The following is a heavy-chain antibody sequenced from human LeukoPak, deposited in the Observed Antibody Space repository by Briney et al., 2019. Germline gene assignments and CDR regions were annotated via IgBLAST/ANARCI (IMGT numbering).Heavy chain of an antibody. CDR1: GFTFGDFA. CDR2: IRSRSNGGTS. V-gene: IGHV3-49*04. CDR3: TYDSSGYNYYFDH. J-gene: IGHJ4*02. Sequence: GGSLRLSCTASGFTFGDFAMTWVRPAPGKGLECIGFIRSRSNGGTSEYAASVKGRVTFSRDDSQSIAYLQMNSLKTEDTAVYFCTYDSSGYNYYFDHWGQGTLVTVSS. D-gene: IGHD3-22*01.